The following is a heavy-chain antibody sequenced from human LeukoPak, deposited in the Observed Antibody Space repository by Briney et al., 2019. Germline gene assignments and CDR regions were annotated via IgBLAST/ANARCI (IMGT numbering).Heavy chain of an antibody. V-gene: IGHV4-38-2*02. CDR2: IYHSGNT. J-gene: IGHJ6*03. Sequence: SETLSLTCTVSGYSISSGYYWGWIRQPPGKGLEWIGSIYHSGNTYCNPSLKSRVTISVDTSKNQFSLKLSSVTAADTAVYYCARDNQSRYYMDVWGKGTTVTASS. CDR3: ARDNQSRYYMDV. CDR1: GYSISSGYY.